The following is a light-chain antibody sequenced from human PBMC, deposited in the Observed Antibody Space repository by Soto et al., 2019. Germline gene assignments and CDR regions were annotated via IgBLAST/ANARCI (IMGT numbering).Light chain of an antibody. CDR3: QQSGSSPLT. V-gene: IGKV3-20*01. Sequence: EIVLTQSPGTLSLSPGERATLSCRASQSVSNNYLDWYQQKPGQAPRLLIYGASNRATGIPDRFSGSGSAKDFTLTISRLEPEDFAVYFCQQSGSSPLTFGGGTKVEIK. CDR1: QSVSNNY. J-gene: IGKJ4*01. CDR2: GAS.